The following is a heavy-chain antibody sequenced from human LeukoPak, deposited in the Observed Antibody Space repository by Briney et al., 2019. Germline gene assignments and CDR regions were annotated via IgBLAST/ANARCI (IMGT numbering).Heavy chain of an antibody. CDR1: GFTFSGNS. CDR3: ARDPPDKSGTTSLDY. J-gene: IGHJ4*02. D-gene: IGHD1-1*01. Sequence: GGSPRLSCAASGFTFSGNSMNWVRQAPGEGLEWVSYISRSVSYIYYADSVKGRFTIHKVNDKTSLYLKMNSLRAEDTAVYYCARDPPDKSGTTSLDYWGQGTLVTVSS. V-gene: IGHV3-21*01. CDR2: ISRSVSYI.